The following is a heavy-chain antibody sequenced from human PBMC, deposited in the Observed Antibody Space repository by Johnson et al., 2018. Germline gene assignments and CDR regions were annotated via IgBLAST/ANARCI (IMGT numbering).Heavy chain of an antibody. V-gene: IGHV3-74*01. CDR3: ARAMMTTKNTLDV. CDR2: LNNDGSST. J-gene: IGHJ3*01. Sequence: EVQLQESGGGLVQPGGSLRLSCAASGFSFSNYWMYWVRQVPGKGLVWVSRLNNDGSSTNYAASVKGRFTISRDNAKNTLYLQMNSLTADDTAVYYCARAMMTTKNTLDVWGQGTMVTVSS. D-gene: IGHD5-24*01. CDR1: GFSFSNYW.